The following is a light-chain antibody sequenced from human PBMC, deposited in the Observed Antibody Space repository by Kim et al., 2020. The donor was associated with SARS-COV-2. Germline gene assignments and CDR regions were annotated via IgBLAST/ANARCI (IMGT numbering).Light chain of an antibody. Sequence: SPGQTASITCSGDRLGDKYVCWYRQKPGQSPVLVMYEDTKRPSGIPERFSGSKSGSTATLTISGAQAMDEADYYCQAWDNRVTLVFGGGTKLTVL. V-gene: IGLV3-1*01. J-gene: IGLJ2*01. CDR3: QAWDNRVTLV. CDR1: RLGDKY. CDR2: EDT.